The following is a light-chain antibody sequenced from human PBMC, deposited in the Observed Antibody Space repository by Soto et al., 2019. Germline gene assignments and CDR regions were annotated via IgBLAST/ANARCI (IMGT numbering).Light chain of an antibody. CDR3: TSSTNPTTLVV. CDR1: SSDVGGYNY. J-gene: IGLJ2*01. V-gene: IGLV2-14*01. CDR2: EVS. Sequence: QSALTQPASVSGSPGQSITISCTGTSSDVGGYNYVSWYQQYPGKVPKVIIYEVSNRPSGVSNRFSGSKSGNTASLTISGIQAEDAADFYFTSSTNPTTLVVFGGGTKLTVL.